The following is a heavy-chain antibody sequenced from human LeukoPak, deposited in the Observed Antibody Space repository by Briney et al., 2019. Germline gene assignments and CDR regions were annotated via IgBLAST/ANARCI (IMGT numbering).Heavy chain of an antibody. CDR3: ARDPLDISRWTNAFDI. Sequence: PGTSLRLSCVASGFTFTHYGFHWVRQAPGKALEWVSFISYDGNTKYGDSVKGRFTISRDNPKNTLYLEMNGLRSDDTAVYYCARDPLDISRWTNAFDIWGQGTMVTVSS. V-gene: IGHV3-30*03. D-gene: IGHD2-2*03. J-gene: IGHJ3*02. CDR2: ISYDGNTK. CDR1: GFTFTHYG.